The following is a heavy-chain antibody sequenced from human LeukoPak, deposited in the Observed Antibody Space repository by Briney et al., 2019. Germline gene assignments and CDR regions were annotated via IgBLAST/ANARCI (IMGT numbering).Heavy chain of an antibody. D-gene: IGHD3-10*01. CDR2: IYTSGST. J-gene: IGHJ4*02. CDR1: GGSISSYY. CDR3: ARDENYGSGSYYLN. Sequence: PSETLSLTCTVSGGSISSYYWSWIRQPAGKGLEWIGRIYTSGSTNYNPSLKSRVTMSVDTSKNQFSLKLSSVTAADTAVYYCARDENYGSGSYYLNWGQGTLVTVSS. V-gene: IGHV4-4*07.